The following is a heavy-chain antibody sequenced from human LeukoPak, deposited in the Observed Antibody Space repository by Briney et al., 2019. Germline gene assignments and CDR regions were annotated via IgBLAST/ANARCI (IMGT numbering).Heavy chain of an antibody. V-gene: IGHV3-33*08. J-gene: IGHJ4*02. CDR3: ASPLWLDY. CDR1: GFTFSNYA. Sequence: GGSLRLSCAASGFTFSNYAMSWVRQAPGKGLEWVAVIWYDGSNKYYADSVKGRFTISRDNSKNTLYLQMNSLRAEDTAVYYCASPLWLDYWGQGTLVTVSS. CDR2: IWYDGSNK. D-gene: IGHD2/OR15-2a*01.